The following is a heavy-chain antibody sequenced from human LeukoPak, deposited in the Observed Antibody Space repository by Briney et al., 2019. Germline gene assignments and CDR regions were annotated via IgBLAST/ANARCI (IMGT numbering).Heavy chain of an antibody. CDR2: ISGNGDIT. Sequence: GGSLRLSCAASRFTFNTYAVNWVRQAPGKGLEWVSAISGNGDITYYADSVRGRFTISRDNSKNTLYLQMNSLRAEDTAVYYCARDEVAGDYYYYGMDVWGQGTTVTVSS. CDR3: ARDEVAGDYYYYGMDV. J-gene: IGHJ6*02. V-gene: IGHV3-23*01. D-gene: IGHD4-17*01. CDR1: RFTFNTYA.